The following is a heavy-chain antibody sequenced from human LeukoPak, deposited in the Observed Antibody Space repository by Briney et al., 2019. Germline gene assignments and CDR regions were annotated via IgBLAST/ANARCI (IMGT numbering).Heavy chain of an antibody. J-gene: IGHJ4*02. CDR1: GFTFSSYG. D-gene: IGHD5-24*01. V-gene: IGHV3-33*01. CDR2: IWYDGSNK. Sequence: PGGSLRLSCAASGFTFSSYGMHWVRQAPGKGLDWVAVIWYDGSNKFYVDSVKGRFTISRDNSKNTLYLQMNSLRAEDTAVYYCARGRDGYNTCFDYWGQGTLVPVSS. CDR3: ARGRDGYNTCFDY.